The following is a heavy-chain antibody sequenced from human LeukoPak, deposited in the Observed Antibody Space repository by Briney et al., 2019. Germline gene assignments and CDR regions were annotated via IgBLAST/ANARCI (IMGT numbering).Heavy chain of an antibody. CDR2: ISSESSSV. Sequence: GGSLILSCAASGFTFNTYSMNWVRQAPGKGLGWISFISSESSSVYYADSVKGRFTISRDNAKNSLFLQINSLRAEDTAVYYCARGGYYDSSGYYALDFWGQGTQVTVSS. V-gene: IGHV3-48*01. CDR3: ARGGYYDSSGYYALDF. CDR1: GFTFNTYS. J-gene: IGHJ4*02. D-gene: IGHD3-22*01.